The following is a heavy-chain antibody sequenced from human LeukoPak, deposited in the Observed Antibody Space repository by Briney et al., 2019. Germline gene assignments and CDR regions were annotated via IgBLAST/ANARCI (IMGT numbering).Heavy chain of an antibody. D-gene: IGHD5-12*01. V-gene: IGHV3-23*01. CDR3: AKDPRSYIVTTMLFQY. CDR1: GFTFSTFA. CDR2: IFPSGGEI. Sequence: PGGSLRLSCAASGFTFSTFAMIWVRQPPGKGLEWVSSIFPSGGEIHYADSVKGRFTISRDNSKNTLYLQINSLRAEDTAVYYCAKDPRSYIVTTMLFQYWGQGTLVTVSS. J-gene: IGHJ4*02.